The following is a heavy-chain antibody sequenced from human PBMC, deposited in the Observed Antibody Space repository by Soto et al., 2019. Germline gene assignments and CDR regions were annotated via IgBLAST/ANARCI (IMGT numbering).Heavy chain of an antibody. CDR3: ARALPLVAIPRHAFDI. CDR2: IYYSGST. CDR1: GGSISSGDYY. V-gene: IGHV4-30-4*01. D-gene: IGHD2-15*01. Sequence: QVQLQESGPGLVKPSQTLSLTCTVSGGSISSGDYYWSWIRQPPGKGLEWIGYIYYSGSTYYNPSLKSRVTISVDTSKNQFSLKLSSVTAADTAVYYCARALPLVAIPRHAFDIWGQGTMVTVSS. J-gene: IGHJ3*02.